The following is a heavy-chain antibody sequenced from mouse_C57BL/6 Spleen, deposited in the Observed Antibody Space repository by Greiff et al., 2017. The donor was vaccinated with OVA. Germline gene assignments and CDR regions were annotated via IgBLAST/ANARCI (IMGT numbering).Heavy chain of an antibody. CDR3: ARDGPPFAY. Sequence: EVKLMESGGGLVKPGGSLKLSCAASGFTFSSYAMSWVRQTPEKRLEWVATISDGGSYTYYPDNVKGRFTISRDNAKNNLYLQMSHLKSEDTARYYCARDGPPFAYWGQGTLVTVSA. CDR1: GFTFSSYA. J-gene: IGHJ3*01. V-gene: IGHV5-4*01. CDR2: ISDGGSYT.